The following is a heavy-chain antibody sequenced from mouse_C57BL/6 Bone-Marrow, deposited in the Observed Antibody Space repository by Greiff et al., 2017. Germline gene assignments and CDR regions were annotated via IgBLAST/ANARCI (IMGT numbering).Heavy chain of an antibody. Sequence: EVKLVESEGGLVQPGSSMKLSCTASGFTFSDYYMAWVRQVPEKGLEWVANINYDGSSTYYLDSLKSRFIISRDNAKNILYLQMSSLKSEDTATYYCARDYTDYGSNYFDYWGQGTTLTVSS. CDR3: ARDYTDYGSNYFDY. D-gene: IGHD1-1*01. CDR1: GFTFSDYY. V-gene: IGHV5-16*01. CDR2: INYDGSST. J-gene: IGHJ2*01.